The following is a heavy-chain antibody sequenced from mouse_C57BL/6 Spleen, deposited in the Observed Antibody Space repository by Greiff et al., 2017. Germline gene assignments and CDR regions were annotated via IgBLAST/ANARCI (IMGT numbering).Heavy chain of an antibody. J-gene: IGHJ4*01. Sequence: EVQLQQSGPELVKPGASVKISCKASGYTFTDYYMNWVKQSHGKSLEWIGDINPNNGGTSYNQKFKGKATLTVDKSSSTAYMELRSLTSEDSAVYYCARLGQFTTVVPSIAMDYWGQGTSVTVSS. D-gene: IGHD1-1*01. CDR2: INPNNGGT. V-gene: IGHV1-26*01. CDR3: ARLGQFTTVVPSIAMDY. CDR1: GYTFTDYY.